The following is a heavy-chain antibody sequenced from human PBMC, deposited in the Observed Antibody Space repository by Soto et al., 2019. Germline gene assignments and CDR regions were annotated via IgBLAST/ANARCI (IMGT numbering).Heavy chain of an antibody. D-gene: IGHD6-13*01. J-gene: IGHJ6*02. CDR3: AKGRHSGSWNVISYFYNGMDV. CDR1: GFTFSRYG. V-gene: IGHV3-30*18. Sequence: QVQVVESGGGVVQPGRSLRLCCAGSGFTFSRYGMHWIRQAPGKGLEWVALISNDGNKKYYEDSVKGRFTISRDNSKNTLYLQMNSLRPEDTAVYYCAKGRHSGSWNVISYFYNGMDVWGQGTTVTVSS. CDR2: ISNDGNKK.